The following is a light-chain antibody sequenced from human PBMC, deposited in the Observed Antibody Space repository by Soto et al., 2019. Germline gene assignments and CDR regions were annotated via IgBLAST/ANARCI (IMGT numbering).Light chain of an antibody. Sequence: QSVLTQPASVSGSPGQSITISCTGTSSDVGGYNYDSWFQQHPGKAPKLKIYEVTNRPSGVSYLFSGSKSGNTASLTISGLKAEDEADYYCSSYTSSRIVVFGGGTKLTVL. CDR3: SSYTSSRIVV. J-gene: IGLJ2*01. CDR1: SSDVGGYNY. V-gene: IGLV2-14*01. CDR2: EVT.